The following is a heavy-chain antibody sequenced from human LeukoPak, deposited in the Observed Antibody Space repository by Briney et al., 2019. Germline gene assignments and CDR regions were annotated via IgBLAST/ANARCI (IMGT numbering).Heavy chain of an antibody. CDR3: ARLAIRWFGELSHYFDY. CDR2: IKQDGSEK. Sequence: GSLRLSCAASGFTFSSYWMSWVRQAPGKGLEWVANIKQDGSEKYYVDSVKGRFTISRDNAKNSLYLQMNSLRAEDTAVYYCARLAIRWFGELSHYFDYWGQGTLVTVSS. V-gene: IGHV3-7*01. CDR1: GFTFSSYW. D-gene: IGHD3-10*01. J-gene: IGHJ4*02.